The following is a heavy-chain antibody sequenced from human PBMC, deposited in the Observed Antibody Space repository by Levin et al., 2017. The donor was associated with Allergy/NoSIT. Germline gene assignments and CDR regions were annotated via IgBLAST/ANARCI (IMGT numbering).Heavy chain of an antibody. CDR3: ARGPDI. J-gene: IGHJ4*02. CDR2: INQDGSEK. CDR1: GFNFRGYW. Sequence: GGSLRLSCEDSGFNFRGYWMTWVRQAPGKGLEWVATINQDGSEKYYVDSVRGRFTISRDNAKNSLYLQMHSLRDDDTAVYYCARGPDIWGQGTPVTVSS. V-gene: IGHV3-7*04.